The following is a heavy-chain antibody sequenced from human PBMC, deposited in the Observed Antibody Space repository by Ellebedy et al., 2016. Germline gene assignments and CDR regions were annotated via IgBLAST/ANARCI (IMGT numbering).Heavy chain of an antibody. CDR3: VTRHNGAFDI. CDR2: IYGGGTS. J-gene: IGHJ3*02. V-gene: IGHV3-53*01. Sequence: GESLKISCAASGFSVSSNDMSWVRQAPGKGLELVSLIYGGGTSYYADSVKGRFTISRDNSKKTLYLQMSGLGADDTAVYYCVTRHNGAFDIWGQGTMVTVSS. D-gene: IGHD1-1*01. CDR1: GFSVSSND.